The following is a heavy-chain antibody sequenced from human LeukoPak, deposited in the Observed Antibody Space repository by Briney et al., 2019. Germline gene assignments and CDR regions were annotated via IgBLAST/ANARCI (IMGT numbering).Heavy chain of an antibody. D-gene: IGHD5-12*01. V-gene: IGHV3-23*01. CDR1: GFPFASYA. CDR2: IIGSVAST. J-gene: IGHJ4*02. CDR3: AKGGYDYIEVGYFDY. Sequence: GGSLRLSCAASGFPFASYAMSWVRQTPGKGLEWVSLIIGSVASTYYADSVKGRFTISGDNSKNTLYLQMNSLRADDTAVYFCAKGGYDYIEVGYFDYWGQGTLVTVSS.